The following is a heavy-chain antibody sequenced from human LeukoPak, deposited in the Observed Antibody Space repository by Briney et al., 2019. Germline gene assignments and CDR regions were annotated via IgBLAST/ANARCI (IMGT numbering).Heavy chain of an antibody. CDR3: ARSQRDLLTGYYIGQKDAFDI. CDR2: INPNSGGT. Sequence: GASVKVSCKASGYTFTGYYMHWVRQAPGQGLEWMGWINPNSGGTNYAQKFQGRVTMTRDTSISTAYMELSRLRSDDTAVYYCARSQRDLLTGYYIGQKDAFDIWGQGTMVTVSS. J-gene: IGHJ3*02. V-gene: IGHV1-2*02. CDR1: GYTFTGYY. D-gene: IGHD3-9*01.